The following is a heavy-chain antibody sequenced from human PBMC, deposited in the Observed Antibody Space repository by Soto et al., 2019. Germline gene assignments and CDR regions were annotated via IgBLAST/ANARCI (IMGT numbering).Heavy chain of an antibody. D-gene: IGHD6-13*01. J-gene: IGHJ6*03. CDR2: IGTAGDT. CDR1: GFTFSSYD. CDR3: ARGWLATGGSLSYMDV. V-gene: IGHV3-13*01. Sequence: GGSLRLSCAASGFTFSSYDMYWVRQATGKGLEWVSAIGTAGDTYYPGSVKGRFTIPRENAENSLYLQMNSLRAGDTALYYCARGWLATGGSLSYMDVWGKGTTVTVSS.